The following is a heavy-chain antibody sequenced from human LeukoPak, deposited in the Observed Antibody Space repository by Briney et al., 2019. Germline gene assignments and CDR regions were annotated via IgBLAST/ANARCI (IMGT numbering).Heavy chain of an antibody. Sequence: PSETLSLTCAVYGESFSGYYWSWIRQPPGKGLEWIGSIYYSGSTNYNPSLKSRVTISVDTSKNQFSLKLSSVTAADTAVYYCARSEEDGSGSSGWFDPWGQGTLVTISS. J-gene: IGHJ5*02. D-gene: IGHD3-10*01. CDR3: ARSEEDGSGSSGWFDP. CDR2: IYYSGST. V-gene: IGHV4-59*01. CDR1: GESFSGYY.